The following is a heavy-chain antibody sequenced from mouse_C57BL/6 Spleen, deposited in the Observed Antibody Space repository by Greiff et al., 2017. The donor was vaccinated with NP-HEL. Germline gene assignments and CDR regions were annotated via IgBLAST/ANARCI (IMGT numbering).Heavy chain of an antibody. Sequence: EVQLQQSGPELVKPGASVKMSCKASGYTFTDYNMHWVKQSHGKSLEWIGYINPNNGGTSYNQKFKGKATLTVNKSSSTAYMELRSLTSEDAAVYYCARDGNFLYAMDYWGQGTSVTVSS. D-gene: IGHD2-1*01. V-gene: IGHV1-22*01. J-gene: IGHJ4*01. CDR3: ARDGNFLYAMDY. CDR1: GYTFTDYN. CDR2: INPNNGGT.